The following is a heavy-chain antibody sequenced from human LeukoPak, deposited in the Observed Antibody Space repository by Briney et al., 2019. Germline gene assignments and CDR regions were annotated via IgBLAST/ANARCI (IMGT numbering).Heavy chain of an antibody. D-gene: IGHD2-2*01. J-gene: IGHJ4*02. V-gene: IGHV3-74*01. CDR1: GFTFSKYW. Sequence: AGGSLRLSCAASGFTFSKYWMHWVRQAPGKGLVWVSRIKSDGSSTGYADSVEGRFTISRDNAKNTLYLQMNSLRAEDTAVYYCARNLRISTTEVDYWGQGTLVTVSS. CDR3: ARNLRISTTEVDY. CDR2: IKSDGSST.